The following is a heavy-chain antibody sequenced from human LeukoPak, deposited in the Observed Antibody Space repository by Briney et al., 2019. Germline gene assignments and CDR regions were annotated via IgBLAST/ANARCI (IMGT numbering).Heavy chain of an antibody. CDR3: ARVRSGYYYEYFQH. CDR2: ISAYNGNT. J-gene: IGHJ1*01. CDR1: GYTFTSYG. V-gene: IGHV1-18*01. D-gene: IGHD3-22*01. Sequence: GASVKVSCKASGYTFTSYGISWVRQAPGQGLEWMGWISAYNGNTNYAQKLQGRVTMTTDTSTSTAYMELRSLRSDDTAAYYCARVRSGYYYEYFQHWGQGTLVTVSS.